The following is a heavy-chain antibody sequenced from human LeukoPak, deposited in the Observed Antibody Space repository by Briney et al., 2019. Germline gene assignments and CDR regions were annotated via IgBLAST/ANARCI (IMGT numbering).Heavy chain of an antibody. V-gene: IGHV3-30*02. CDR3: ARDLELEGGYSYGTFDY. D-gene: IGHD5-18*01. J-gene: IGHJ4*02. Sequence: GGSLRLSCAASGFTFSSYGMHWVRQAPGKGLEWVAFIRYDGSNKYYADSVKGRFTISRDNAKNSLYLQMNSLRAEDTAVYYCARDLELEGGYSYGTFDYWGRGTLVTVSS. CDR2: IRYDGSNK. CDR1: GFTFSSYG.